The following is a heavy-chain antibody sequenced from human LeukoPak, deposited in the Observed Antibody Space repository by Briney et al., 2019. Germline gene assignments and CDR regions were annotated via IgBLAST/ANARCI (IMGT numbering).Heavy chain of an antibody. CDR2: MNPNSGNT. V-gene: IGHV1-8*01. J-gene: IGHJ4*02. CDR3: ARGTYYYDSSGYYYFDY. D-gene: IGHD3-22*01. Sequence: ASVKVSCKASGYTFTSYDINWVRQATGQGLEWMGWMNPNSGNTGYAQKFQGRVTMTRNTSISTAYMELRSLRSEDTAVYYCARGTYYYDSSGYYYFDYWGQGTLVTVSS. CDR1: GYTFTSYD.